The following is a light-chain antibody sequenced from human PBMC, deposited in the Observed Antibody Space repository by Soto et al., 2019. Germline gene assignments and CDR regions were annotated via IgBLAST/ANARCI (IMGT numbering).Light chain of an antibody. CDR3: QSYAPRLSGDV. V-gene: IGLV1-40*01. CDR2: DNN. Sequence: QSVLTQLPSVSGAPRQRVTLSCTGSSSNIGAGYDVHGEQQLPGAAPNRLTYDNNNRPSGATDRFSASKSAAPASLAITGLQPEDEAAYYCQSYAPRLSGDVFGTGTKVTVL. J-gene: IGLJ1*01. CDR1: SSNIGAGYD.